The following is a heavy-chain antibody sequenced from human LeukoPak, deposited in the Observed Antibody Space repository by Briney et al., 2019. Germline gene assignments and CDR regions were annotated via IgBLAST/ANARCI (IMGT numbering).Heavy chain of an antibody. D-gene: IGHD6-13*01. CDR3: ARRVAAAGGYNWFDP. CDR2: IYTSGST. CDR1: GGSISSGSYY. Sequence: SETLSLTCTVSGGSISSGSYYWSWIRQPAGKGLEWIGRIYTSGSTNYNPSLKSRVTISVDTSKNQFSLKLSSVTAADTAVYYCARRVAAAGGYNWFDPWGQGTLVTVSS. J-gene: IGHJ5*02. V-gene: IGHV4-61*02.